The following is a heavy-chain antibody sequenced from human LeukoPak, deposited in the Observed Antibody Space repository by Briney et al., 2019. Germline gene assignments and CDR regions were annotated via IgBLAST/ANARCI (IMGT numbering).Heavy chain of an antibody. Sequence: SQTLSLTCAISGDSVSSNSAAWNWIRQSPSRGLEWLGRTYYRSKWYNDYAVSVKSRITINPDTSKNQFSLQLNSVTPEDMAVYYCARVIAPKVNRAGYNWFDPWGQGTLVTVSS. CDR3: ARVIAPKVNRAGYNWFDP. CDR2: TYYRSKWYN. CDR1: GDSVSSNSAA. D-gene: IGHD1-14*01. J-gene: IGHJ5*02. V-gene: IGHV6-1*01.